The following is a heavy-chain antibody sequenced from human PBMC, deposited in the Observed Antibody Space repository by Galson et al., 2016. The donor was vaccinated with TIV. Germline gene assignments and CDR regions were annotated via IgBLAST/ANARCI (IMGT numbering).Heavy chain of an antibody. CDR3: AKQFVDV. D-gene: IGHD5-24*01. CDR1: GFSFSTYG. Sequence: SLRLSCAASGFSFSTYGMHWVRQAPGKGLEWVANIWYDGSKEYYDESVKGRFSISRDNSKNTLYLQMDSLRAEDTAVYYCAKQFVDVWGQGTTVTVSS. CDR2: IWYDGSKE. J-gene: IGHJ6*02. V-gene: IGHV3-33*06.